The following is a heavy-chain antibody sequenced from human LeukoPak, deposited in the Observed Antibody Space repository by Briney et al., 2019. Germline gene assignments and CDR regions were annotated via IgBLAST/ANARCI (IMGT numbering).Heavy chain of an antibody. V-gene: IGHV4-39*07. CDR2: IYSSGST. CDR3: AGDYANFYCSGGSCSRDV. Sequence: SETLSLTCTVSGCSISSSSYYWGWIRPPPGKGLGWSGSIYSSGSTYYNPSLKSRVTISVETYKNQFSLKRRSVTAADTAVYYCAGDYANFYCSGGSCSRDVWGKGTTVTVSS. D-gene: IGHD2-15*01. CDR1: GCSISSSSYY. J-gene: IGHJ6*04.